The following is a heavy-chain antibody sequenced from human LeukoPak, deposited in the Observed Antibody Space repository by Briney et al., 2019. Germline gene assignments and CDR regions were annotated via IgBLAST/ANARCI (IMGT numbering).Heavy chain of an antibody. J-gene: IGHJ4*02. Sequence: GGSLRLSCVASGFTFSNFAMHWVRQAPGKGLEWVAVISYDESNKNYADSVKGRFTISRDNSNNTLYLQMSSLRTEDTAVYYCAREKGSSYGYDYWGQGTLVTVSS. D-gene: IGHD5-18*01. CDR1: GFTFSNFA. CDR3: AREKGSSYGYDY. CDR2: ISYDESNK. V-gene: IGHV3-30*03.